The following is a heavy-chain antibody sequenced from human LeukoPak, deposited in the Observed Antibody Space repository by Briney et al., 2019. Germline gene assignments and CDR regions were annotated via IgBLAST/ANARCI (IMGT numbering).Heavy chain of an antibody. CDR3: AKGGARPLDDAFDL. CDR2: IFSDSSAT. D-gene: IGHD1-1*01. V-gene: IGHV3-23*03. CDR1: GFSFSSYA. Sequence: PGGPLRLSCAASGFSFSSYAMSWVRQVPGKGPEWVAIIFSDSSATYYADSVQGRFIISRDNSRNTVYLQVNSLRAGDTAVYYCAKGGARPLDDAFDLWGQGTVVTVSS. J-gene: IGHJ3*01.